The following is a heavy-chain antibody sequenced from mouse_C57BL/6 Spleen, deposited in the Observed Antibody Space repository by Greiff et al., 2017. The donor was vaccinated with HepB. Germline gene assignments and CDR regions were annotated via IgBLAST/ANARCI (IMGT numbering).Heavy chain of an antibody. D-gene: IGHD1-1*01. CDR3: AREPITTVVAPYAMDY. CDR1: GYTFTSYG. Sequence: LQESGAELARPGASVKLSCKASGYTFTSYGISWVKQRTGQGLEWIGEIYPRSGNTYYNEKFKGKATLTADKSSSTAYMELRSLTSEDSAVYFCAREPITTVVAPYAMDYWGQGTSVTVSS. J-gene: IGHJ4*01. CDR2: IYPRSGNT. V-gene: IGHV1-81*01.